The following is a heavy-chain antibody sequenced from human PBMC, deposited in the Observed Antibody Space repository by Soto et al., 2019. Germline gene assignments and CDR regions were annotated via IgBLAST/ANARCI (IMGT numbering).Heavy chain of an antibody. Sequence: QLQLQESGPGLVKPSETLSLTCTVSGGSISSSSYYWGWIRQPPGKGLEWIGSIYYSGSTYYNPSLKSRVTISVDTSKNQFSLKLSSVTAADTAMYYCASQQLVHYYYGMDVWGQGTTVTVSS. J-gene: IGHJ6*02. CDR2: IYYSGST. CDR3: ASQQLVHYYYGMDV. CDR1: GGSISSSSYY. D-gene: IGHD6-13*01. V-gene: IGHV4-39*01.